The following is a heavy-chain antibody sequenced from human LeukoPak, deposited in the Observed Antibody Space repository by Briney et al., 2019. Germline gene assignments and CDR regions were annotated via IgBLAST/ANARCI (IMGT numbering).Heavy chain of an antibody. CDR2: ISGSGGST. V-gene: IGHV3-23*01. Sequence: GGSLRLSCAASGFTFGDYAMSWVRQAPGQGLEWISGISGSGGSTYYADSVKGRFTISRDNSKNTLYLQMNSLRAEDTAVYYCAKDSSSWYFDYWGQGTLVTVSS. D-gene: IGHD6-13*01. CDR1: GFTFGDYA. CDR3: AKDSSSWYFDY. J-gene: IGHJ4*02.